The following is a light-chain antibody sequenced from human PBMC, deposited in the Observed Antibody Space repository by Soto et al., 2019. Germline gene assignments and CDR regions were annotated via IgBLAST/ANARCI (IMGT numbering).Light chain of an antibody. CDR2: GAS. Sequence: EIVKTQSPATLSVSPGERATLSCRASQSVSSNLSWYQQKPSQAPRLLIYGASTRATGIPARFSGSGSGTEFSLIIMSLQSEDFAVYYCQHYNNWSPYTFGQGTKLEIK. J-gene: IGKJ2*01. V-gene: IGKV3-15*01. CDR1: QSVSSN. CDR3: QHYNNWSPYT.